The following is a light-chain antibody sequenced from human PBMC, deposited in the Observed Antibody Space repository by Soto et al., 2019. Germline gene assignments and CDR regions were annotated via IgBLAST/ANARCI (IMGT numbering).Light chain of an antibody. CDR1: HNISNF. CDR2: AAS. CDR3: QQSHSSPPM. Sequence: DIQMTQSPPSLSASIGDSVTITCRTSHNISNFLNWYQQRQGQVPKLLIYAASNLYTGVPFRFSGSGSGTDFALTISNLQPEDFTTYFCQQSHSSPPMFGQGTRWIS. V-gene: IGKV1-39*01. J-gene: IGKJ1*01.